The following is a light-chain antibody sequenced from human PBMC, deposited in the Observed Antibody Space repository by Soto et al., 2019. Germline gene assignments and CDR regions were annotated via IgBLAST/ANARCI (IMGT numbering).Light chain of an antibody. CDR3: QQYNSYPLP. V-gene: IGKV1-5*03. CDR2: KAS. Sequence: IQMTESPSTLTAYVGYRVTITCRASQSISSWLAWYQHKPGKAPKLLIYKASSLESGVPSRVSGSGSGTEFTLTISSLQPDDFATYYCQQYNSYPLPFGGGTKV. CDR1: QSISSW. J-gene: IGKJ4*01.